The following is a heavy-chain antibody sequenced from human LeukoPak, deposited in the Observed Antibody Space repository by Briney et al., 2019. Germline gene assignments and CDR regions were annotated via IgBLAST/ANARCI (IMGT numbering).Heavy chain of an antibody. CDR3: ARGSASYYYYGMDV. J-gene: IGHJ6*02. CDR2: IYDSGST. V-gene: IGHV4-39*07. Sequence: SETLSLTCTVSGGSIRSSYYYWGWIRQPPGKGLEWIGSIYDSGSTYYNPSLKSRVTISVDTSKNQFSLKLSSVTAADTAVYYCARGSASYYYYGMDVWGQGTTVTVSS. CDR1: GGSIRSSYYY.